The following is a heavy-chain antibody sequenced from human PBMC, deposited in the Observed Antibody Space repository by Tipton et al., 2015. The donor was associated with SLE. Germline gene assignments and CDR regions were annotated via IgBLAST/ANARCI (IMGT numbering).Heavy chain of an antibody. CDR3: AKESGKVVTANLNY. J-gene: IGHJ4*02. V-gene: IGHV3-30*02. Sequence: GSLRLSCAASGFTFSSYGMHWVRQAPGKGLEWVAFIRYDGSNKYYADSVKGRFTISRDNSKNTLYLQMNSLRAEDTAVYYCAKESGKVVTANLNYWGQGTLVTVSS. D-gene: IGHD2-21*02. CDR2: IRYDGSNK. CDR1: GFTFSSYG.